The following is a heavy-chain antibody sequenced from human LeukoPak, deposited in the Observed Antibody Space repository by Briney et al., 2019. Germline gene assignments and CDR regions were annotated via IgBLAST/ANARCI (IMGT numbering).Heavy chain of an antibody. V-gene: IGHV3-11*05. Sequence: GGSLRLSCAASGFTFSDYYMSWIRQAPGQGLEWGSYISSSSSYTNYADSVKGRFTISRDNAKNSLYLQMNRLRAEDTAVYYCARDWGIAVERTEGLDYWGQGTLVTVSS. D-gene: IGHD6-19*01. J-gene: IGHJ4*02. CDR3: ARDWGIAVERTEGLDY. CDR1: GFTFSDYY. CDR2: ISSSSSYT.